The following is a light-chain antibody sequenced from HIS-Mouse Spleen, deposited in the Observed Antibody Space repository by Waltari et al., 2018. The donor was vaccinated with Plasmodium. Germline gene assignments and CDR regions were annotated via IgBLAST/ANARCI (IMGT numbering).Light chain of an antibody. Sequence: SYELTQPPSLSVSPGQTARITCSGDALPKKYSYWYQQKQGQAPVLVIYEDSKRPSGITERFSGASSGTMATLTISGAQVENEADYYDYSPDSSGNHRVFGGGTKLTVL. CDR3: YSPDSSGNHRV. CDR2: EDS. V-gene: IGLV3-10*01. CDR1: ALPKKY. J-gene: IGLJ3*02.